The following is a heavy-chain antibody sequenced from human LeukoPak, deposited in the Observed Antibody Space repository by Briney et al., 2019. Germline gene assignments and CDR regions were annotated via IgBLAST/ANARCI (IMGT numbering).Heavy chain of an antibody. Sequence: PGGSLRLSCAASGFTFSSYGMYWVRQAPGKGLEWVALISYDGSNINYGDSVKGRFTVSRDNSKNTLFLQVNSLRAEDTAVYYCAKAPYSTGAYGWFDPWGQGTLVTVSS. CDR1: GFTFSSYG. CDR3: AKAPYSTGAYGWFDP. J-gene: IGHJ5*02. V-gene: IGHV3-30*18. D-gene: IGHD3-10*01. CDR2: ISYDGSNI.